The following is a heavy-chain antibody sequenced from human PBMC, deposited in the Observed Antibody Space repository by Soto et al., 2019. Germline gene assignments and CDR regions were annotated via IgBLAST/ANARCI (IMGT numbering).Heavy chain of an antibody. CDR2: IKSKTDGGTT. CDR3: TTSTGSGWYAFDY. CDR1: VFIFSNAW. V-gene: IGHV3-15*01. J-gene: IGHJ4*02. Sequence: GGCLSLSCSASVFIFSNAWVGWVRQTPGKGLEWVGRIKSKTDGGTTDYAAPVKGRFTISRDDSKNTLYLQMNSLNTEDTAVYYCTTSTGSGWYAFDYWGQGTLVNLSS. D-gene: IGHD6-19*01.